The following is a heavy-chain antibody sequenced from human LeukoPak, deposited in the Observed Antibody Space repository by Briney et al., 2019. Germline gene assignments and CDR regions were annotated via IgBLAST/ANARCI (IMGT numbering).Heavy chain of an antibody. V-gene: IGHV4-59*12. J-gene: IGHJ3*02. Sequence: PSETLSLTCTVSGGSISSYYWSWIRQPAGKGLEWIGYIYHSGSTYYNPSLKSRVTISVDRSKNQFSLKLSSVTAADTAVYYCASSGSYYNVGAFDIWGQGTMVTVSS. CDR3: ASSGSYYNVGAFDI. CDR1: GGSISSYY. CDR2: IYHSGST. D-gene: IGHD3-10*01.